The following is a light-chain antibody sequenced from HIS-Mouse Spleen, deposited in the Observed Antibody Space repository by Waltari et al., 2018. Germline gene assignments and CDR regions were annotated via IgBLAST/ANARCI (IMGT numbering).Light chain of an antibody. J-gene: IGKJ1*01. Sequence: DIQLTQSPSFLSASVGDRVTITCRASQGISSYLAWYQQKPGKAPKILIYAASTFQSGVPSRFSGSGSGTEFTLTISSLQPEDFATYYCQQLNSYPPTFGQGTKVEI. CDR2: AAS. CDR3: QQLNSYPPT. CDR1: QGISSY. V-gene: IGKV1-9*01.